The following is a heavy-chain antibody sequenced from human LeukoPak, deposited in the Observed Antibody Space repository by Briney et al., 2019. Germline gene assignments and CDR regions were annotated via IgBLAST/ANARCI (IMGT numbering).Heavy chain of an antibody. CDR2: IYYSGST. J-gene: IGHJ4*02. Sequence: SETLSLTCAVYGGSFSSGSYYWSWIRQPPGKGLEWIGYIYYSGSTNYNPSLKSRVTISIDTSKNQFSLKLSSVTAADTAVYYCAKTSSSSWAPLDYWGQGTLVTVSS. CDR3: AKTSSSSWAPLDY. D-gene: IGHD6-13*01. V-gene: IGHV4-61*01. CDR1: GGSFSSGSYY.